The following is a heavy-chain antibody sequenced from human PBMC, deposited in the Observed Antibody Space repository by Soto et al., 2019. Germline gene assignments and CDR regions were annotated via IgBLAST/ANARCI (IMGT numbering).Heavy chain of an antibody. CDR3: ARASYDSSGYYYVFDY. Sequence: PSETLSLTCAVYGGSFSGYYWSWIRQPPGKGLEWIGEINHSGSTNYNPSLKSRVTISVDTSKNQFSLKLSSVTAADTAVYYCARASYDSSGYYYVFDYWGQGTLVTVSS. J-gene: IGHJ4*02. D-gene: IGHD3-22*01. V-gene: IGHV4-34*01. CDR2: INHSGST. CDR1: GGSFSGYY.